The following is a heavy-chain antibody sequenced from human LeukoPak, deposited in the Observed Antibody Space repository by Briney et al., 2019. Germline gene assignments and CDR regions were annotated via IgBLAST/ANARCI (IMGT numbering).Heavy chain of an antibody. V-gene: IGHV3-9*01. D-gene: IGHD3-3*01. J-gene: IGHJ4*02. CDR2: ISWNSGSI. CDR3: AKDTPRFLPYYFDY. Sequence: GRSLRLSCAASGFTFDDYAMHWVRQAPGKGLEWVSGISWNSGSIAYADSVKGRFTISRDNAKNSLYLQMNSLRAEDTALYYCAKDTPRFLPYYFDYWGQGTLVTVSS. CDR1: GFTFDDYA.